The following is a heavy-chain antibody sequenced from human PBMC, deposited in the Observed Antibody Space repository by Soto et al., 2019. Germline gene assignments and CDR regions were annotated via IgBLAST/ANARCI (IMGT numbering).Heavy chain of an antibody. Sequence: SETLSLTCTVSGGSISSYYWSWIRQPPGKGLEWIGYIYYSGSTNYNPSLKSRVTISVDTSKNQFSLKLSSVTAADTAVYYCARVSADHYYYYGMDVWGQGTTVTVS. CDR2: IYYSGST. CDR1: GGSISSYY. J-gene: IGHJ6*02. V-gene: IGHV4-59*01. CDR3: ARVSADHYYYYGMDV.